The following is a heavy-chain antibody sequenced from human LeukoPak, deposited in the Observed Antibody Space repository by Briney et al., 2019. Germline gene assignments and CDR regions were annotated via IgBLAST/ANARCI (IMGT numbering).Heavy chain of an antibody. V-gene: IGHV5-51*01. D-gene: IGHD3-22*01. J-gene: IGHJ5*02. Sequence: GESLKISCKGSGYSFISYRIGWVRQMPGKGLEWMGIIYPGDSDTRYSPSFQGQVTISADKSISTAYLQWSSLKASDTAMYYCARSDYYDSSGYYYRWFDPWGQGTLVTVSS. CDR3: ARSDYYDSSGYYYRWFDP. CDR2: IYPGDSDT. CDR1: GYSFISYR.